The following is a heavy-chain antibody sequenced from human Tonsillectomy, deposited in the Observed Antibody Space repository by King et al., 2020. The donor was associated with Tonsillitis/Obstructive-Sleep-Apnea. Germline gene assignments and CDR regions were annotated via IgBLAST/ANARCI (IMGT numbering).Heavy chain of an antibody. J-gene: IGHJ6*03. Sequence: VQLVESGGGVVQPGRSLRLSCAASGFTFSSYGMHWVRQAPGKGLEWVAVIWDDGSNKYYADSVKGRFTISRDNSKNTLYLQMNSLRAEDTAVYYWARDPNTRSDYDFWSGYYTADYYYYYYMDDWGKGTTVTVSS. CDR1: GFTFSSYG. D-gene: IGHD3-3*01. V-gene: IGHV3-33*01. CDR3: ARDPNTRSDYDFWSGYYTADYYYYYYMDD. CDR2: IWDDGSNK.